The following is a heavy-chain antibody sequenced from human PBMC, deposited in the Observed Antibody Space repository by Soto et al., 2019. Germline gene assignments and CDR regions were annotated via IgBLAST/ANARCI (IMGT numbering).Heavy chain of an antibody. CDR2: ISYDSTKT. CDR3: AKAFGYSSTWFARNWFDP. J-gene: IGHJ5*02. Sequence: GGSLRLSCAASGFTFNSYGMHWVRQGPGNGLEWVAFISYDSTKTYYADSVKGRFTISRDDSTNTLYLQMSSLRAEDTAVYYCAKAFGYSSTWFARNWFDPWGQGTLVTVSS. V-gene: IGHV3-30*18. D-gene: IGHD6-13*01. CDR1: GFTFNSYG.